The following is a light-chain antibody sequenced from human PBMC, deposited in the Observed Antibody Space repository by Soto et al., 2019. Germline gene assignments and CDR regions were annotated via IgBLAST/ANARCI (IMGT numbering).Light chain of an antibody. Sequence: EIVLTQSPGTLSSSPGERATLSCRASQSVSSSYLAWYQHRPGQAPRLLIYGSCRKATGIPDRFGGSGSGTDFNLTISRLEPEDFAVYYCQQYGDSSWTFGQGTQVEIK. CDR3: QQYGDSSWT. J-gene: IGKJ1*01. CDR1: QSVSSSY. V-gene: IGKV3-20*01. CDR2: GSC.